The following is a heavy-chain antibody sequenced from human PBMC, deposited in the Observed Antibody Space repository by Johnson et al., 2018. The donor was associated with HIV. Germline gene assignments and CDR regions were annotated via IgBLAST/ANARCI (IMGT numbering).Heavy chain of an antibody. J-gene: IGHJ3*02. CDR3: SRHSPRGYSGYDAFDI. Sequence: VQLVESGGGVVQPGRSLRLSCAASGFTFSSYWMSWVRQAPGKGLEWVANIKQDGSEKNYVDYVKGRFTISRDNAKNSVYLQMNSLRAEYTAMYYCSRHSPRGYSGYDAFDIWGQGTMVTVSS. V-gene: IGHV3-7*03. D-gene: IGHD5-12*01. CDR2: IKQDGSEK. CDR1: GFTFSSYW.